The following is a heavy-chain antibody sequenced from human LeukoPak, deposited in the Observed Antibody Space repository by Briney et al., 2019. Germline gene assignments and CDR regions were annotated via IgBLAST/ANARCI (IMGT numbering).Heavy chain of an antibody. D-gene: IGHD1-14*01. Sequence: SETLSLTCTVSGGPISSSNDYWGWVRQPPGKGLEWIGSIYYSGTTYYSPSLKSRVTISVDTSKNQFSLKLRSVTAADTAVYFCARHSAYLNPFDYWGQGTLVTVSS. V-gene: IGHV4-39*01. CDR1: GGPISSSNDY. J-gene: IGHJ4*02. CDR3: ARHSAYLNPFDY. CDR2: IYYSGTT.